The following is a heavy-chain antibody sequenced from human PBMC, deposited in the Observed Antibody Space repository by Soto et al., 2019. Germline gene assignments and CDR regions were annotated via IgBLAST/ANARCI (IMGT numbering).Heavy chain of an antibody. Sequence: QVQLVQSGAEVKKPGASVKVSCKASGYTFTSYAMHWVRQAPGQRLEWMGWINAGNGNTKYSQKFQGRVTITRDTSASTAYMELSSLGSEDTAVYYCAMKQATAAFDIWGQGTMVTVSS. V-gene: IGHV1-3*01. D-gene: IGHD5-12*01. CDR3: AMKQATAAFDI. CDR2: INAGNGNT. J-gene: IGHJ3*02. CDR1: GYTFTSYA.